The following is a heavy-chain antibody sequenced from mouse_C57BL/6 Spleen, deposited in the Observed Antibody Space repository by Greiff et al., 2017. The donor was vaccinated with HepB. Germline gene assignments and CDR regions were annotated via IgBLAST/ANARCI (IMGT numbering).Heavy chain of an antibody. CDR1: GYTFTDYE. J-gene: IGHJ4*01. CDR2: IDPETGGT. CDR3: TRPYYGNRDYYAMDY. V-gene: IGHV1-15*01. D-gene: IGHD1-1*01. Sequence: VKLMESGAELVRPGASVTLSCKASGYTFTDYEMHWVKQTPVHGLAWIGAIDPETGGTAYNQKFKGKAKLTADKSSITAYMELRSLTSEASAVYYCTRPYYGNRDYYAMDYWGQGTSVTVSS.